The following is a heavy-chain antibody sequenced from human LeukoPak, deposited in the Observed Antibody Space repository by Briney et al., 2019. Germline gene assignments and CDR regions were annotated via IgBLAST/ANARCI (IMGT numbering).Heavy chain of an antibody. D-gene: IGHD5-24*01. CDR2: INPNSGGT. J-gene: IGHJ3*02. CDR1: GYTFTGYY. V-gene: IGHV1-2*02. Sequence: GASVKVSCKASGYTFTGYYMHWVRQAPGEGLEWMGWINPNSGGTSYAQKFQGRVTLTRDTSISTAYMELSRLTSDDTAVYYCVRYYNRAAFDIWGQGTLVTVSS. CDR3: VRYYNRAAFDI.